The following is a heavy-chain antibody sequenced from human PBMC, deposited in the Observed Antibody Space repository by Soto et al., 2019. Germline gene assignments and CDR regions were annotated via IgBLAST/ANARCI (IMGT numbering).Heavy chain of an antibody. Sequence: ASVKVSCKASGGTFSSYAISWVRQAPGQGLEWMGWINPNSGGTNYAQKFQGRVTMTRDTSISTAYMELSRLRSDDTAVYYCARPLFEHSSPMDVWGQGTTVTVSS. V-gene: IGHV1-2*02. CDR1: GGTFSSYA. J-gene: IGHJ6*02. CDR2: INPNSGGT. CDR3: ARPLFEHSSPMDV. D-gene: IGHD6-6*01.